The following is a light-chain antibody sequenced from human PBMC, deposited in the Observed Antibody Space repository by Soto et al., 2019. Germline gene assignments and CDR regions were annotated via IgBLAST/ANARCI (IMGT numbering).Light chain of an antibody. J-gene: IGLJ1*01. Sequence: QSALTQPPSASGSPGQSVTISCTGTSSDIGGYNYVSWYQQHPGKAPKLMIYEVSKRPSGVPDRFSGSKSGNTASLTVSGLQAEDEADYYCSSYADSNNYVFGSGTKATVL. CDR3: SSYADSNNYV. CDR1: SSDIGGYNY. V-gene: IGLV2-8*01. CDR2: EVS.